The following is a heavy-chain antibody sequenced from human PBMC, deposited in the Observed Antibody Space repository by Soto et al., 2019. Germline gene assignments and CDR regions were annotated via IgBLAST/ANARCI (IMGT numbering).Heavy chain of an antibody. Sequence: QVQLQESGPGLVKPSQILSLTCTVSGGSISSGGYYWNWIRQHPGKGLEWIGYIYYSGSTYYNPSLKSRITISVDTSKNQFSLKLNSVTAADTAVYYCARGITMVRGVGLFYFDYWGQGTLVTVSS. CDR2: IYYSGST. D-gene: IGHD3-10*01. V-gene: IGHV4-31*03. CDR1: GGSISSGGYY. CDR3: ARGITMVRGVGLFYFDY. J-gene: IGHJ4*02.